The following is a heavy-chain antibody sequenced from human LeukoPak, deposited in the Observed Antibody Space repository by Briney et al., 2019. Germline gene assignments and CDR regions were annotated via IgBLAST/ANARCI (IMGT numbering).Heavy chain of an antibody. CDR2: ISAYNGNT. J-gene: IGHJ6*02. CDR3: ASANHDYSHYYYYYGMDV. Sequence: ASVKVSCKASGYTFTSYGISWVRQAPGQGLEWMGWISAYNGNTNYAQKFQGRVTITADESTSTAYMELSSLRSEDTAVYYCASANHDYSHYYYYYGMDVWGQGTTVTVSS. CDR1: GYTFTSYG. V-gene: IGHV1-18*01. D-gene: IGHD4-11*01.